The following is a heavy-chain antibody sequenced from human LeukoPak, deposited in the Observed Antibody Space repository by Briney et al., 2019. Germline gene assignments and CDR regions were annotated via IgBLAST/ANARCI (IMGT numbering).Heavy chain of an antibody. CDR3: AKDIVPYYYDSSGAGAFDI. CDR2: ISWNSGTI. J-gene: IGHJ3*02. V-gene: IGHV3-9*01. CDR1: GFTFDDYA. D-gene: IGHD3-22*01. Sequence: GGSLRLSCAASGFTFDDYAMHWVRQAPGKGLEWVSGISWNSGTIDYADSVKGRFTISRDNAKNSLYLQMNSLRAEDTALYYCAKDIVPYYYDSSGAGAFDIWGQGTMVTVSS.